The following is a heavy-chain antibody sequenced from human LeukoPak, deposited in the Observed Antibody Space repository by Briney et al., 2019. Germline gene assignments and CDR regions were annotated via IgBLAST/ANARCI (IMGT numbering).Heavy chain of an antibody. D-gene: IGHD5-24*01. J-gene: IGHJ4*03. CDR2: IDHRGDT. Sequence: KPSETLSLTCAVYGGSFRRYYWSWIRQSPGKGLEWIAEIDHRGDTNYNPSVKSRVTISVDTSKNQFSLKVRSLSAADTAVYYCARGATISETGYFDFWGQGTLVTVSS. V-gene: IGHV4-34*01. CDR1: GGSFRRYY. CDR3: ARGATISETGYFDF.